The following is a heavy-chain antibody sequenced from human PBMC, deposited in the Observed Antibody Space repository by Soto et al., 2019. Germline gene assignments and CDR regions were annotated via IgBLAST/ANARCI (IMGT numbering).Heavy chain of an antibody. V-gene: IGHV4-31*03. CDR3: ARDVPYGSGTKNHTNNWFDP. CDR1: GGSISSGGYY. J-gene: IGHJ5*02. Sequence: SETLSLTCTVSGGSISSGGYYWSWIRQHPGKGLEWIGYIYYSGSTYYNPSLKSRVTISVDTSKNQFSLKLSSVTAADTAVYYCARDVPYGSGTKNHTNNWFDPWGQGTLVTVSS. CDR2: IYYSGST. D-gene: IGHD3-10*01.